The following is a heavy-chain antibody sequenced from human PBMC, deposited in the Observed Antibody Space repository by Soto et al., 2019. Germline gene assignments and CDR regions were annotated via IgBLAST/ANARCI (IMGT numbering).Heavy chain of an antibody. Sequence: QVQLVQSGAEVKKPGSSVKVSCKASGGGFNSYAFSWVRQAPGQGLEWMGALIPSFGTANYAQKFQGRVTITADESTTTVYMDLSSLTPDDMAMYFCARAGDCSGGSCYSFILDYWGQGTQVTVSS. D-gene: IGHD2-15*01. CDR1: GGGFNSYA. J-gene: IGHJ4*02. V-gene: IGHV1-69*01. CDR3: ARAGDCSGGSCYSFILDY. CDR2: LIPSFGTA.